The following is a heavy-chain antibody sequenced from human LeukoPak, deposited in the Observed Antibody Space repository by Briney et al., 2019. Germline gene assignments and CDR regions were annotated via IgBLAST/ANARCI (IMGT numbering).Heavy chain of an antibody. Sequence: ASVTVSCKVSGYTLTELSMHWVRQAPGKGLEWMGGFDPEDGETIYAQKFQGRVTMTEDTSTDKAYMELSSLRSEDTAVYHCATDYYDFWSGYLPPFDPWGQGTLVTVSS. CDR1: GYTLTELS. CDR3: ATDYYDFWSGYLPPFDP. D-gene: IGHD3-3*01. V-gene: IGHV1-24*01. J-gene: IGHJ5*02. CDR2: FDPEDGET.